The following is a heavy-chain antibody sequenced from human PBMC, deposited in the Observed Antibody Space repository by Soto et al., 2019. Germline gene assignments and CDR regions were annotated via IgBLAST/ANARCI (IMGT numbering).Heavy chain of an antibody. CDR1: GYTFTNYG. J-gene: IGHJ5*02. Sequence: QVQLVQSGAEVKKPGASLKVSCKASGYTFTNYGVSWVRQAPGQGLEWMGWISAYNGNTNYAQKLQGRLTMTTDTSTRTVYMELRNLSSDDTALYYCARKVGATIRWFAPWGQGTLVTVSS. CDR3: ARKVGATIRWFAP. D-gene: IGHD1-26*01. V-gene: IGHV1-18*01. CDR2: ISAYNGNT.